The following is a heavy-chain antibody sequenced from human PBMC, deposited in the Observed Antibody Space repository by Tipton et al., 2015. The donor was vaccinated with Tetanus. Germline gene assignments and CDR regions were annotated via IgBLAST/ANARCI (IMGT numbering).Heavy chain of an antibody. CDR3: ARGALRYFTNWFDP. V-gene: IGHV4-34*01. D-gene: IGHD3-9*01. Sequence: TLSLTCAVYGGSFSGYYRSWIRQPPGKGLEWIGEINHSGSTNYNPSLKSRVTISVDTSKNQFSLKLSSVTAADTAVYYCARGALRYFTNWFDPWGQGTLVTVSS. CDR2: INHSGST. J-gene: IGHJ5*02. CDR1: GGSFSGYY.